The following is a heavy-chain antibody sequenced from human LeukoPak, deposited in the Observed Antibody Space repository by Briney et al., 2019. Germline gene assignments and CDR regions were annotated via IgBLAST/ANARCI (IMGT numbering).Heavy chain of an antibody. CDR2: IYYSGST. Sequence: SETLSLTCTVSGGSISSYYWSWIRQPPGKGLEWIGYIYYSGSTNYNPSLKSRVTISVDTSKNQFSLELSSVTAADTAVYYCARESRSGYYCWGQGTLVTVSS. J-gene: IGHJ4*02. V-gene: IGHV4-59*01. D-gene: IGHD3-22*01. CDR3: ARESRSGYYC. CDR1: GGSISSYY.